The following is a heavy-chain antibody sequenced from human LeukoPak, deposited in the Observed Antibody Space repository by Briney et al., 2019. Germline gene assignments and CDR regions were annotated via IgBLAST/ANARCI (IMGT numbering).Heavy chain of an antibody. V-gene: IGHV4-30-4*01. CDR2: IYYSEST. Sequence: SQTLSLTCTVSGGSISSGDYYWSWIRQPPGKGLEWIGYIYYSESTYYNPSLKSRVTISVDTSKNQFSLKLSSVTAADTAVYYCARRYYYDSSGYPTTHWYFDLWGRGTLVTVSS. J-gene: IGHJ2*01. CDR3: ARRYYYDSSGYPTTHWYFDL. D-gene: IGHD3-22*01. CDR1: GGSISSGDYY.